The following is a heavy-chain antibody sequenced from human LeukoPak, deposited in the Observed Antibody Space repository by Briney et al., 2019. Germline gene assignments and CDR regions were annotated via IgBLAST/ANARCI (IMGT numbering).Heavy chain of an antibody. J-gene: IGHJ2*01. CDR3: ARGLGGGNSVYFDL. CDR1: DGSLGASC. CDR2: VYHSGSA. D-gene: IGHD4-23*01. Sequence: SETLSLICGVYDGSLGASCWSWIRQPPGKGLEWIGEVYHSGSARYDPSLQSRVTISVDASKDQFSLKLSSVTAADTAVYYCARGLGGGNSVYFDLWGRGTLVTVSS. V-gene: IGHV4-34*01.